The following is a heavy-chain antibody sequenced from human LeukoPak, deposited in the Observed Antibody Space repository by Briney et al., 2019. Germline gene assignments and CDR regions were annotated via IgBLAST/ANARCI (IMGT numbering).Heavy chain of an antibody. D-gene: IGHD3/OR15-3a*01. CDR2: VKYDGSTT. J-gene: IGHJ4*02. CDR3: ARDLNWLLFDY. Sequence: QPGGSLRLSCAASGFTFSAYWMHWVRQAPGKWLVWVSRVKYDGSTTAYADSVKGRFTISRDNTRNILYLEMNSLRVEDTAVYYCARDLNWLLFDYWGQGALVTVSS. V-gene: IGHV3-74*01. CDR1: GFTFSAYW.